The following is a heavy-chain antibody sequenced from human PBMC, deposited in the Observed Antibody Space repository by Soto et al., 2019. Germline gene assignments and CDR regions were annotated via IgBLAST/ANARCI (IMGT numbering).Heavy chain of an antibody. J-gene: IGHJ5*02. CDR3: AREPISTPRGVTQVDP. V-gene: IGHV4-31*03. CDR1: GAPISSGGCY. CDR2: IYNSGTT. Sequence: QVRLQESGPGLVRPSQTLSLTCNVSGAPISSGGCYWSWIRQHPGKGPEWIGYIYNSGTTFYNPSLGSRVTRSLDAAKNHFSLELRSVTVADTAVYYCAREPISTPRGVTQVDPWGQGTQVTVSS. D-gene: IGHD3-10*01.